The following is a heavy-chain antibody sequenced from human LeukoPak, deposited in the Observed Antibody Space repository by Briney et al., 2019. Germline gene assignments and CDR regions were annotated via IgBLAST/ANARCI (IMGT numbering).Heavy chain of an antibody. CDR2: ISGSGGST. Sequence: PGGSLRLXCAASGFTFSSYAMSWVRQAPGKGLEWVSAISGSGGSTYYADSVKGRFTISRDNSKNTLYLQMNSLRAEDTAVYYCAKDPVYYDFWSGYQNYFDYWGQGTLVTVSS. V-gene: IGHV3-23*01. CDR1: GFTFSSYA. D-gene: IGHD3-3*01. CDR3: AKDPVYYDFWSGYQNYFDY. J-gene: IGHJ4*02.